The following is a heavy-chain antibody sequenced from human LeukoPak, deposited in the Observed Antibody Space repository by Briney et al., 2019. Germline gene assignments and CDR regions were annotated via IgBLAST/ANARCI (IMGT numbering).Heavy chain of an antibody. CDR3: ARDPGLRIAAAGSYYMDV. D-gene: IGHD6-13*01. CDR2: ISAYNGNT. V-gene: IGHV1-18*01. J-gene: IGHJ6*03. Sequence: GASVKVSCKASGYTFTSYGISWVRQAPGQGLEWMGWISAYNGNTNYAQKLQGRVTMTTDTSTSTAYMELRSLRSDDTAVYYCARDPGLRIAAAGSYYMDVWGKGTTVTVSS. CDR1: GYTFTSYG.